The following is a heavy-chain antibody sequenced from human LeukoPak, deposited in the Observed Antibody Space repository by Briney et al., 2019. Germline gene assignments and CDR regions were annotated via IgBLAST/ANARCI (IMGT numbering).Heavy chain of an antibody. CDR1: GFTFRSFE. Sequence: PGGSLRLSCAASGFTFRSFEMNWVRQAPGKGLEWLSYIGTIGSPIYYADSVKGRFTISRDNARNSLCLQMNSLRVEDTAVYYCSGFFGSSGRDYLGQGTLVTVSS. CDR3: SGFFGSSGRDY. D-gene: IGHD3-22*01. J-gene: IGHJ4*02. CDR2: IGTIGSPI. V-gene: IGHV3-48*03.